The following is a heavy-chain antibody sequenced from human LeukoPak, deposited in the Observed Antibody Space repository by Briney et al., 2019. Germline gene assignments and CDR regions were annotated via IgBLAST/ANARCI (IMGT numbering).Heavy chain of an antibody. Sequence: KLGESLKISCKGSGYSFTSYWIGWVRQMPGKGLEWMGIIYPGDSDTRYSPSFQGQVTISADKSISTAYLQWSSVNASNTALYYCARLDRYSRLYNWFAPWGQGTLVTVSS. CDR2: IYPGDSDT. D-gene: IGHD6-13*01. V-gene: IGHV5-51*01. J-gene: IGHJ5*02. CDR3: ARLDRYSRLYNWFAP. CDR1: GYSFTSYW.